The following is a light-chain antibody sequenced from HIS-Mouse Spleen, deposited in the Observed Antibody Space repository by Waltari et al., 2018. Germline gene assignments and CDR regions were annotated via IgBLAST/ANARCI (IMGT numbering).Light chain of an antibody. CDR2: RAS. J-gene: IGKJ1*01. CDR1: QSISSR. Sequence: DIQMTQSPSTLSASVGDRVTITCRASQSISSRLVWYQQKPGKAPKLLIYRASSLDSGGPSRFSGSGSGTEFTLTISSLQPDDFATYYCQQYNSYWTFGQGTKVEIK. V-gene: IGKV1-5*03. CDR3: QQYNSYWT.